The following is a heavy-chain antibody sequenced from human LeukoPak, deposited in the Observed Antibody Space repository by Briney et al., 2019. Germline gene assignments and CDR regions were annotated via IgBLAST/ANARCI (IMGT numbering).Heavy chain of an antibody. V-gene: IGHV3-7*03. CDR1: GFTFSSYW. D-gene: IGHD3-10*01. CDR2: IKQDGSEK. CDR3: ARYGSGSYYTDYYYYMDV. Sequence: GGSLRLSCAASGFTFSSYWMSWVRQAPGKGLEWVANIKQDGSEKYYVDSVKGRFTISRDNAKNSLYLQMNSLRAEDTALYYCARYGSGSYYTDYYYYMDVWGKGTTVTVSS. J-gene: IGHJ6*03.